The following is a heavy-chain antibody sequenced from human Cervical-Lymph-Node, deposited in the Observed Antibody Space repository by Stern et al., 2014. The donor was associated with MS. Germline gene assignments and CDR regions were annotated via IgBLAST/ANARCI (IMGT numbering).Heavy chain of an antibody. V-gene: IGHV1-18*01. CDR3: ARDLLGSENAFDI. CDR2: ISAYNGNT. D-gene: IGHD2-15*01. J-gene: IGHJ3*02. CDR1: GYTFTRYG. Sequence: VQLVEYGGEVKKPGASVKVSCKGSGYTFTRYGISWVRQVDGKGIEWMGWISAYNGNTNYAQNLQGRVTMTTDTSTSTAYMQLRSLRSDDTAVYYCARDLLGSENAFDIWGQGTMVTVSS.